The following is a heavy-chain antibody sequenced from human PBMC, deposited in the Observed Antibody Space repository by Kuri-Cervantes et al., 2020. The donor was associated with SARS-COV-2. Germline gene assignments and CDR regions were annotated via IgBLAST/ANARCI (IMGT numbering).Heavy chain of an antibody. D-gene: IGHD3-10*01. J-gene: IGHJ6*02. Sequence: SETLSLTCAISGDSVSSNSAAWNWIRQSPSRGLEWLGRTYYRSKWYNDYAVSVKRRITINPDTSKNQFSLQLNSVTPEDTAVYYCARDLFTMVRGVNYYYGMGVWGQGTMVTVSS. V-gene: IGHV6-1*01. CDR3: ARDLFTMVRGVNYYYGMGV. CDR2: TYYRSKWYN. CDR1: GDSVSSNSAA.